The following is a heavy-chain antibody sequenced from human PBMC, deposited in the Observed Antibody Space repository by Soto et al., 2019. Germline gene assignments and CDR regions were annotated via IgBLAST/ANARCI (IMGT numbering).Heavy chain of an antibody. CDR1: GGSISGGNYY. J-gene: IGHJ4*02. V-gene: IGHV4-30-4*01. CDR2: IYYSGST. D-gene: IGHD4-17*01. Sequence: QVQLQESGPGLVNPSQTLSLTCTVSGGSISGGNYYWSWIRQPPGKGLEWIGYIYYSGSTYYNPSLRSRVTISVDTSKNQFSLTLISVTAADTAVYYCARRLVPDYGDRFYFDYWGQGTLLTVSS. CDR3: ARRLVPDYGDRFYFDY.